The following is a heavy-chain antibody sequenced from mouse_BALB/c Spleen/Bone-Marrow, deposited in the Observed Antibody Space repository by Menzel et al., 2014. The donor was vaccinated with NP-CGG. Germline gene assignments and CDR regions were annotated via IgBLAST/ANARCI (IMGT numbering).Heavy chain of an antibody. V-gene: IGHV14-3*02. CDR1: GFNIKDTY. D-gene: IGHD2-4*01. CDR3: ARASWDYTRYYAMDY. CDR2: IDPANGNT. J-gene: IGHJ4*01. Sequence: VQLQQSGAELVKPGASVKLSCAASGFNIKDTYMHWVKQRPEQGLEWIGRIDPANGNTKYDPKFQGKATITADTSSNTASLQLKSRTSEATAAYFCARASWDYTRYYAMDYWGQGTSVTVSS.